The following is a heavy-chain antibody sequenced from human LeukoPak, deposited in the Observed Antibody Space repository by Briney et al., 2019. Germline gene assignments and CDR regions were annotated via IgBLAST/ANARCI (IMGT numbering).Heavy chain of an antibody. CDR3: ARRGGKNYGDYLLYYYYMDV. D-gene: IGHD4-17*01. V-gene: IGHV1-18*01. CDR2: ISAYNGDT. Sequence: GASVKVSCKASGYTFSTYGISWVRQATGQGLEWMGWISAYNGDTHYAQNFQGRVTMTTDTSKSTAYMELRSLRSDDTAMYYCARRGGKNYGDYLLYYYYMDVWGKGTTVTVSS. CDR1: GYTFSTYG. J-gene: IGHJ6*03.